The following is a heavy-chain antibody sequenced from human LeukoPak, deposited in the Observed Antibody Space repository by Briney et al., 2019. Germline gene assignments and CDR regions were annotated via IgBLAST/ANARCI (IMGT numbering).Heavy chain of an antibody. Sequence: ASVKVSCKASGYTFTSYYMHWVRQAPGQGLEWMGIINPSGGSTSYAQKFQDRVTMTRDTSTSTLYMELSSLGSEDTAVYYCAREGSYAFYFDYWGQGTLVTVSS. CDR2: INPSGGST. D-gene: IGHD2-2*01. CDR1: GYTFTSYY. CDR3: AREGSYAFYFDY. V-gene: IGHV1-46*01. J-gene: IGHJ4*02.